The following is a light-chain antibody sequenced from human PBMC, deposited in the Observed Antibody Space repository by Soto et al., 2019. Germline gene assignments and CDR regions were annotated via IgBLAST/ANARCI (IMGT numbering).Light chain of an antibody. CDR1: SGSIASNY. Sequence: NFMLTQPHSVSESPGKTVIISCTRSSGSIASNYVQWYQQRSGSSPTTVIYEDNQRPSGVPDRFSGSIDSSSNSAYLTISGLETEYAADYYCQSYDATNQVFGGGTKLTVL. CDR3: QSYDATNQV. V-gene: IGLV6-57*01. J-gene: IGLJ3*02. CDR2: EDN.